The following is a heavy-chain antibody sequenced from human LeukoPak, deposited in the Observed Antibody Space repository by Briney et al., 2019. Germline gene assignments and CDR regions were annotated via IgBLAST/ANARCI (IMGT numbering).Heavy chain of an antibody. Sequence: GGSLRLSCAASGFTFSNYNMNWVRQAPGKGLEWVSSISSSGTYIYYADSVKGRFTISRDNAKNSLYLQMNSLRAEDTAVYYCASDAERISLVQGDRGGQGTLVTVSS. CDR1: GFTFSNYN. V-gene: IGHV3-21*06. CDR3: ASDAERISLVQGDR. CDR2: ISSSGTYI. D-gene: IGHD3-10*01. J-gene: IGHJ4*02.